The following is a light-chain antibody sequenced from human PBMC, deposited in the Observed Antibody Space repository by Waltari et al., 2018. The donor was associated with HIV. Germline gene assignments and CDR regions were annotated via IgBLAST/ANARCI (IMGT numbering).Light chain of an antibody. CDR1: QSVFFSSNNKNF. J-gene: IGKJ3*01. V-gene: IGKV4-1*01. CDR2: WAS. CDR3: QQYYTVPLT. Sequence: DIVMTQSPDSLAVSLGERATINCKSSQSVFFSSNNKNFLAWYQQKPGQAPKLLISWASTRESGVPARFSGSGSGTDFTLTISSLQPEDVAAYFCQQYYTVPLTVGPGTKVEIK.